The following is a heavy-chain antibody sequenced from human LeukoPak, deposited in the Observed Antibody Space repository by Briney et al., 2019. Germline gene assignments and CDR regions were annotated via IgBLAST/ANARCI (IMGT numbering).Heavy chain of an antibody. CDR1: GGSFSGYY. CDR2: IYSGGST. CDR3: ARVDGPYYYYGMDV. Sequence: PSETLSLTCAVYGGSFSGYYWSWVRQAPGKGLEWVSVIYSGGSTYYADSVKGRFTISRDNSKNTLYLQMNSLRAEDTAVYYCARVDGPYYYYGMDVWGQGTTVTVSS. D-gene: IGHD3-9*01. V-gene: IGHV3-53*01. J-gene: IGHJ6*02.